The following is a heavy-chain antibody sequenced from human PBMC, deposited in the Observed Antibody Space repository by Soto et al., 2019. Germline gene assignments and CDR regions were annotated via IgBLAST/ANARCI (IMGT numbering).Heavy chain of an antibody. D-gene: IGHD3-22*01. V-gene: IGHV3-64D*08. CDR3: VKETPTYYYDSSGYYYERWGAGLLDY. CDR1: GFTFSSYA. CDR2: ISSNGGST. J-gene: IGHJ4*02. Sequence: GGSLRLSCSASGFTFSSYAMHWVRQAPGKGLEYVSAISSNGGSTYYADSVKGRFTISRDNSKNTLYLQMSSLRAEDTAVYYCVKETPTYYYDSSGYYYERWGAGLLDYWGQGTLVTVSS.